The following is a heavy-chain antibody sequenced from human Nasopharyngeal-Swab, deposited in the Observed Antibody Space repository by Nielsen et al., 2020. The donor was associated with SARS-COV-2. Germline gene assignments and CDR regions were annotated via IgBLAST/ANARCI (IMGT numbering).Heavy chain of an antibody. Sequence: GGSLRLSCEASGFTFSKYWMHWVRQTPGTGLVWVSRVNEDGTTTTYADSVKGRFTIYRDNVQNTLYLQMHGLKAEDTAFYFWVRDLAGTYRSWGQGTLVTVSS. CDR3: VRDLAGTYRS. D-gene: IGHD2-2*02. J-gene: IGHJ5*02. V-gene: IGHV3-74*01. CDR2: VNEDGTTT. CDR1: GFTFSKYW.